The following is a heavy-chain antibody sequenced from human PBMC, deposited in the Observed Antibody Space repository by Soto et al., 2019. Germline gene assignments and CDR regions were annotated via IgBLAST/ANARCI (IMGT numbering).Heavy chain of an antibody. J-gene: IGHJ4*02. CDR1: GFTFSSYG. CDR3: ARSPYSVSYLAYFDY. Sequence: QVQLVEAGGGVGQPGRSLRLSCAASGFTFSSYGMQWVRQAPGKGLEWVAVISYDGSNKYYADSVKGRFTISRDNSKNTLDLQMYSLRAEDTAVYYCARSPYSVSYLAYFDYWGQGTLVTVSS. D-gene: IGHD1-26*01. V-gene: IGHV3-30*03. CDR2: ISYDGSNK.